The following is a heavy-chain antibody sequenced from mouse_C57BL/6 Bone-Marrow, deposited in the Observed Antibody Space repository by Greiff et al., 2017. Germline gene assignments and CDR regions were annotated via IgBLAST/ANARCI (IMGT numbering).Heavy chain of an antibody. V-gene: IGHV5-9-1*02. CDR3: TRVEVYYYGSSLYYYAMDY. Sequence: DVMLVESGEGLVKPGGSLKLSCAASGFTFSSYAMSWVRQTPEKRLEWVAYISSGGDYIYYADTVKGRFTISRDNARNTLYLQMSSLKSEDTAMYYCTRVEVYYYGSSLYYYAMDYWGQGTSVTVSS. CDR1: GFTFSSYA. D-gene: IGHD1-1*01. J-gene: IGHJ4*01. CDR2: ISSGGDYI.